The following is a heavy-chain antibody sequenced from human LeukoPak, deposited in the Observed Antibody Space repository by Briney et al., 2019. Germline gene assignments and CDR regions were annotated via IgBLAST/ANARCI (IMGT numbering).Heavy chain of an antibody. CDR2: IDCDDDK. V-gene: IGHV2-70*04. CDR1: GFSRSTSGMR. Sequence: SGPTLVNPTQTLTLTCTFSGFSRSTSGMRVSWIRQPPGKALEWLARIDCDDDKFYSTSLKTRLTISKDTSKNQVVLTMTNMDPVDTATYYCARMPIAVAGQIDYWGQGTLVTVSS. J-gene: IGHJ4*02. D-gene: IGHD6-19*01. CDR3: ARMPIAVAGQIDY.